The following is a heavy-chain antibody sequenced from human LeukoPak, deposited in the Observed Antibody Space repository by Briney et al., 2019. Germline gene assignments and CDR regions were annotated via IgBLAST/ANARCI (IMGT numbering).Heavy chain of an antibody. J-gene: IGHJ2*01. V-gene: IGHV4-38-2*02. CDR2: IYRSGST. Sequence: PSETLSLTCTVSGYSISSGYYWGWIRQPPGKGLEWIGSIYRSGSTYYNPSLKSRVTISVDTSKNQFSLKLSSVTAADTAVYYCASRIAAAGYWYFDLWGRGTLVTVSS. CDR1: GYSISSGYY. CDR3: ASRIAAAGYWYFDL. D-gene: IGHD6-13*01.